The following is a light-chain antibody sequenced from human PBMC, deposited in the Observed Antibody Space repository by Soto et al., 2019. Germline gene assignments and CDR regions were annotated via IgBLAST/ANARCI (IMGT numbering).Light chain of an antibody. J-gene: IGLJ2*01. CDR2: RNN. V-gene: IGLV1-47*01. CDR1: SSNIGNSY. Sequence: QSVLTQPPSASGTPGQRVTISCSGSSSNIGNSYVYWYQQLPGTAPKLLIYRNNQRPSGVPDRFSGSNSGTSASLAISGLRSDDEADYYCAAWDDSLSVVVFGGGTKLTVL. CDR3: AAWDDSLSVVV.